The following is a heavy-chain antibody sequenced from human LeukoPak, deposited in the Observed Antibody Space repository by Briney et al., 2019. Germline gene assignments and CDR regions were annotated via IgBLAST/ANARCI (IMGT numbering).Heavy chain of an antibody. CDR3: ARDRSDYYDSSGYYFFDY. J-gene: IGHJ4*02. CDR1: GFTFSSYS. Sequence: GGSLRLSCAASGFTFSSYSMNWVRQAPGKGLEWVSSISSSSSYIYYADSVKGRFTISRDNAKNSLYLQMNSLRAEDTAVYYCARDRSDYYDSSGYYFFDYWGQGTLVTVSS. D-gene: IGHD3-22*01. V-gene: IGHV3-21*01. CDR2: ISSSSSYI.